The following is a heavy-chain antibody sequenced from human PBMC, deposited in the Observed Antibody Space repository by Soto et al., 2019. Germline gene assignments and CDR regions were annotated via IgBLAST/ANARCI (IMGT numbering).Heavy chain of an antibody. J-gene: IGHJ5*02. Sequence: HPGGSLRLSCAASGFTFSSYWMSWVRQPPGKGLEWVANIKQDGSEKYYVDSVKGRFTISRDNAKNSLYLQMNSLRAEDTAVYYCARGVAATKGWFDPWGQGTLVTVSS. V-gene: IGHV3-7*03. D-gene: IGHD6-13*01. CDR1: GFTFSSYW. CDR3: ARGVAATKGWFDP. CDR2: IKQDGSEK.